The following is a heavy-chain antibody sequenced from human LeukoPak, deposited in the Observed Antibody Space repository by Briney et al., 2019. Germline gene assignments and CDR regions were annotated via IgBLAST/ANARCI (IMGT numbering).Heavy chain of an antibody. D-gene: IGHD2-2*01. CDR2: ISGSGGST. Sequence: GGSLRLSCAASGFTFSSYAMSWVRQAPGKGLEWVSAISGSGGSTYYADSVKGRFTISRDNSKNTLYLQMNSLRAEDTAVYYCARARSIVVVPAATDYWGQGTLVTVSS. CDR1: GFTFSSYA. J-gene: IGHJ4*02. V-gene: IGHV3-23*01. CDR3: ARARSIVVVPAATDY.